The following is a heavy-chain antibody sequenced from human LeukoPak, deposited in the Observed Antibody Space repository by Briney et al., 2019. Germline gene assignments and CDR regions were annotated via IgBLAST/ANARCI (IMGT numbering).Heavy chain of an antibody. D-gene: IGHD3-9*01. CDR2: IRNSGGDT. V-gene: IGHV3-NL1*01. CDR3: LRYYDILTGYSGFDY. CDR1: GFTFSSHG. Sequence: GGSLRLSCAASGFTFSSHGMHWVRQAPGRGLEWVLGIRNSGGDTQYADSVKGRFTISRDNSKNTLYLQMNSLRAEDTAVYYCLRYYDILTGYSGFDYWGQGTLVTVSS. J-gene: IGHJ4*02.